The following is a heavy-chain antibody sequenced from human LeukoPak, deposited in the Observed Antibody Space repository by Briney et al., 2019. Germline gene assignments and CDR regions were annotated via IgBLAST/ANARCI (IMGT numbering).Heavy chain of an antibody. CDR1: GYTLTSYA. D-gene: IGHD5-18*01. CDR3: AREKRGYSYGYWFDP. J-gene: IGHJ5*02. Sequence: GASVKVSCKASGYTLTSYAMHWVRQAPGQRLEWMGWINAGNGNTKYSQKFQGRVTITRDTSASTAYMELSSLRSEDTAVYYCAREKRGYSYGYWFDPWGQGTLVTVSS. V-gene: IGHV1-3*01. CDR2: INAGNGNT.